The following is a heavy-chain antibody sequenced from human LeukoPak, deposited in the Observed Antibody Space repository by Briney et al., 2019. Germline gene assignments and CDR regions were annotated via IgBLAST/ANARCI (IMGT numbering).Heavy chain of an antibody. CDR3: ASPVVPAATHSYWDHGMDV. V-gene: IGHV4-39*01. J-gene: IGHJ6*02. CDR2: IYYSGST. CDR1: GGSISSSSYY. D-gene: IGHD2-2*01. Sequence: SETLSLTCTVSGGSISSSSYYWGWIRQPPGKGLEWIGSIYYSGSTYYNPSLKSQVTISVDTSNNPFSLKLSSVTAADTAVYYCASPVVPAATHSYWDHGMDVWGQGTTVTVSS.